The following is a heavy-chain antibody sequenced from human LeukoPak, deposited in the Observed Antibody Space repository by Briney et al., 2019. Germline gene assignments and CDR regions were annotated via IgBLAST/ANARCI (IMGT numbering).Heavy chain of an antibody. V-gene: IGHV3-23*01. J-gene: IGHJ4*02. D-gene: IGHD3-9*01. CDR3: ANGYDINYFDY. Sequence: PGGSLRLSCAASGFTFSSYAMSSVRQAPGKGLEWVSDIRGSGGSTYYADSVKGRFTISRDNSKNTLYLQMNSLRAEDTAVYYCANGYDINYFDYWGQGTLVTVSS. CDR1: GFTFSSYA. CDR2: IRGSGGST.